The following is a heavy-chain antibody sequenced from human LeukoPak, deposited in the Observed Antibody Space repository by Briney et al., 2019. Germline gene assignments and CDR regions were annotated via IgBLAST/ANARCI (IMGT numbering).Heavy chain of an antibody. V-gene: IGHV4-34*01. J-gene: IGHJ4*02. CDR2: INHTGGT. CDR1: GGSFTNYY. Sequence: SETLSLTCAVCGGSFTNYYWSWIRQPPGKGLEWIGEINHTGGTNYNPSLKSRVTISVDKSKNQFSLKLSSVTAADTAVYYCARDLLAPADYYDSSGDDYWGQGTLVTVSS. CDR3: ARDLLAPADYYDSSGDDY. D-gene: IGHD3-22*01.